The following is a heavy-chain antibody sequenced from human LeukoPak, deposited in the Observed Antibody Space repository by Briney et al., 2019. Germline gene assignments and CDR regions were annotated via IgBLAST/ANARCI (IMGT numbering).Heavy chain of an antibody. CDR1: GGSISSSNYY. J-gene: IGHJ4*02. D-gene: IGHD6-19*01. Sequence: TSETLSLTCTVSGGSISSSNYYWGWLRQPPGKGLEWIGSIYYSGSTSYNPSLKSRVTISVDTSKNQFSLKLSSVTAADTAVYYCARNFSSGWFDYWGQGTLVTVSS. V-gene: IGHV4-39*07. CDR3: ARNFSSGWFDY. CDR2: IYYSGST.